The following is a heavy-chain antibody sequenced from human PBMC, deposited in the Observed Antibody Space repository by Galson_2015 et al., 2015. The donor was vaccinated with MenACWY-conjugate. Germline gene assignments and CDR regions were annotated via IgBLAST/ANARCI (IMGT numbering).Heavy chain of an antibody. CDR2: IYYSGST. CDR3: ARGTVVVVAARVSYYYYGMDV. Sequence: ETLSLTCTVSGGSISGYYWSWIRQPPGKGLEWIGYIYYSGSTNCNPSLKSRVTISVDTSKNQFSLKLSSVTAADTAVYYCARGTVVVVAARVSYYYYGMDVWGQGTTVTVSS. J-gene: IGHJ6*02. CDR1: GGSISGYY. V-gene: IGHV4-59*08. D-gene: IGHD2-15*01.